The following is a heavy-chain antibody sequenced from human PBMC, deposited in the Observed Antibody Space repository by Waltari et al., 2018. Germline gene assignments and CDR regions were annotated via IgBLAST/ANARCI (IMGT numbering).Heavy chain of an antibody. CDR3: ARVRGIAAAGTYWFDP. Sequence: EVQLVESGGGLVKPGGSLRLSCAASGFTFSSYSLNWVRQAPGKGLEWVSSISSSSSYIYYADSVKGRFTISRDNAKNSLYLQMNSLRAEDTAVYYCARVRGIAAAGTYWFDPWGQGTLVTVSS. CDR1: GFTFSSYS. J-gene: IGHJ5*02. V-gene: IGHV3-21*01. CDR2: ISSSSSYI. D-gene: IGHD6-13*01.